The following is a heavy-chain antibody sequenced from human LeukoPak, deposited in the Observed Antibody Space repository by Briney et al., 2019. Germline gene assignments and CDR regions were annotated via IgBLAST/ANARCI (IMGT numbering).Heavy chain of an antibody. Sequence: PGGSLRLSCAASGFTFSSYAMSWVRQVPGKGLEWVSAISGSGGSTYYADSVKGRFTISRDNSKNTLYLQMNSLRAEDTAVYYCAKDVYCSSTSCSGWFDPWGQGTLVTVSS. D-gene: IGHD2-2*01. J-gene: IGHJ5*02. CDR3: AKDVYCSSTSCSGWFDP. CDR2: ISGSGGST. V-gene: IGHV3-23*01. CDR1: GFTFSSYA.